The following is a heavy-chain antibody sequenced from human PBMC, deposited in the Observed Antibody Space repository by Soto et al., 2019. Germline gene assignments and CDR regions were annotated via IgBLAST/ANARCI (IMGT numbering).Heavy chain of an antibody. CDR2: ISDYNGNT. V-gene: IGHV1-18*01. J-gene: IGHJ6*02. CDR1: GYTFTSYG. Sequence: QVQLVQSGAEVKKPGASVKVSCKASGYTFTSYGISWVRQAPGQGLEWMGWISDYNGNTNYAQKLQGRVTMTTDTSTSTAYMELRSLRSDDTAVYYCARTPGPPTPPYYYHYGMDVWGRGTTVTVSS. CDR3: ARTPGPPTPPYYYHYGMDV.